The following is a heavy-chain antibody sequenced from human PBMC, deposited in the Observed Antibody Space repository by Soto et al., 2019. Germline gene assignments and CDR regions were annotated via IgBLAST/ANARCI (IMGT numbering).Heavy chain of an antibody. J-gene: IGHJ4*02. Sequence: EVQLVESGGGLVKPGGSLRLSCAASGFTFSSYSMNWVRQAPGKGLEWVSSISSSSSYIYYADSVKGRFTISRDNAKNSLDLQMNSLRAEDTAVYYCASGGGSVAGAYWGKGTLFTVSS. CDR2: ISSSSSYI. CDR1: GFTFSSYS. D-gene: IGHD6-19*01. V-gene: IGHV3-21*01. CDR3: ASGGGSVAGAY.